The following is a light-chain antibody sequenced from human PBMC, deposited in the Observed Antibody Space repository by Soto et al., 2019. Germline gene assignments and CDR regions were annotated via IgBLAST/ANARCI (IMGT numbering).Light chain of an antibody. Sequence: QSALTQSASVSGSPGQSITISCTGTSSDVGGYNYVSWYQQHPGKAPKLMIYDVSNRPSGVSNRFSGSKSGNTASLTISGLQAEDEADYYCSSYTSSSTDVIFGGGTQLTVL. CDR1: SSDVGGYNY. CDR3: SSYTSSSTDVI. CDR2: DVS. V-gene: IGLV2-14*01. J-gene: IGLJ2*01.